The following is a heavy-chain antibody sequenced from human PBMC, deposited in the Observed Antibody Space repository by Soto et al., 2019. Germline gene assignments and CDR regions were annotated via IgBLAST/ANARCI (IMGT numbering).Heavy chain of an antibody. CDR2: IIPIFGTA. J-gene: IGHJ6*02. Sequence: QVQLVQSGAEVKKPGSSVKVSCKASGGTFSRYAISWVRQAPGQGREWMGGIIPIFGTANYAQNFQGRVTITADESTSTADMELSSLRSEEMDVYYCGRGGAGYRMRLTDYYFGMEVWGQGTMVSVSS. V-gene: IGHV1-69*12. CDR3: GRGGAGYRMRLTDYYFGMEV. CDR1: GGTFSRYA. D-gene: IGHD3-16*01.